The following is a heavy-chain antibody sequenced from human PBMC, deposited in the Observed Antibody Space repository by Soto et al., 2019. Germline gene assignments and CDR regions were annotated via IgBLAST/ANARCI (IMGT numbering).Heavy chain of an antibody. V-gene: IGHV4-39*01. D-gene: IGHD1-1*01. CDR1: GGSISSSSYY. Sequence: QLQLQESGPGLVKPSETLSLTCTVSGGSISSSSYYWGWIRQPPGKGLEWIGNIYYSGRTYYNSSLKSPVPISVDTSKNQFSLKLSSVTAADTAVYYCARLASKIAVGTYGMDVWGQGTTVTVSS. J-gene: IGHJ6*02. CDR2: IYYSGRT. CDR3: ARLASKIAVGTYGMDV.